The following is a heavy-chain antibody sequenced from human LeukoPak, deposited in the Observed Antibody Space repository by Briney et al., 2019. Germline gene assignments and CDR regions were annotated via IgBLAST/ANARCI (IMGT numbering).Heavy chain of an antibody. J-gene: IGHJ6*03. Sequence: DSVKVSCKASGYTFTSYGISWVRQAPGQGLEWMGWISAYNGNTNYAQKLQGRVTMTTDTSTSTAYMELRSLRSDDTAVYYCARAITTLYYYYYMDVWGKGTTFTVSS. V-gene: IGHV1-18*01. CDR1: GYTFTSYG. D-gene: IGHD4-11*01. CDR2: ISAYNGNT. CDR3: ARAITTLYYYYYMDV.